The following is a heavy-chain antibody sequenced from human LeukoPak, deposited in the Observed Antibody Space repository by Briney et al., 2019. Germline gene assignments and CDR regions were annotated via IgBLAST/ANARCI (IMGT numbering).Heavy chain of an antibody. J-gene: IGHJ6*02. D-gene: IGHD6-6*01. Sequence: SETLSLTCTVSGGAISSYYWSWIRQPPGKGLEWIGYISYSGSTTYNPSLKSRVTISVDTSKNQFSLKLSSVTAADTAVYYCARLASIAAQPDYYGMDVWGQGTTVTVSS. CDR3: ARLASIAAQPDYYGMDV. CDR1: GGAISSYY. V-gene: IGHV4-59*01. CDR2: ISYSGST.